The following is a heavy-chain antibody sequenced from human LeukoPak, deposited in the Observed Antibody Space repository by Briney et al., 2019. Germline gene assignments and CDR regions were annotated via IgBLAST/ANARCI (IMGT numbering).Heavy chain of an antibody. Sequence: GGSLRLSCAASGFSLSNNWMTWVRQAPGKGLEWVANIDRGGNSLFYADSVRGRFTISRDNVKNSLYLHMNSLRAEDTAVYYCVRTDTTSFGYFDHWGRGTLVTVSS. V-gene: IGHV3-7*01. CDR3: VRTDTTSFGYFDH. J-gene: IGHJ4*02. CDR1: GFSLSNNW. CDR2: IDRGGNSL. D-gene: IGHD1-26*01.